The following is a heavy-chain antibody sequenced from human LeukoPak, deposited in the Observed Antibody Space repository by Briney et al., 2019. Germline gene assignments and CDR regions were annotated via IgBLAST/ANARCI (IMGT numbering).Heavy chain of an antibody. CDR1: GFTFSSYA. Sequence: PGGSLRLSCAASGFTFSSYAMSWVRQAPGKGLEWVSAISGSGGSTYYADSVKGRFTISRDNSKNTLYLQMNSLRAEDTAVYYCAKVDYYDSSGYYYAWGQGTLVTVSS. J-gene: IGHJ5*02. CDR3: AKVDYYDSSGYYYA. CDR2: ISGSGGST. D-gene: IGHD3-22*01. V-gene: IGHV3-23*01.